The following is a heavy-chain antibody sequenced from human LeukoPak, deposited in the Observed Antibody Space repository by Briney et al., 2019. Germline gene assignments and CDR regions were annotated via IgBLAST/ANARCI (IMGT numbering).Heavy chain of an antibody. D-gene: IGHD1-14*01. J-gene: IGHJ5*02. V-gene: IGHV3-53*01. Sequence: GGSLRLSRAASGFTVSSNYMSWVRQAPGKGLEWVSVIYSGGSTYYADSVKGRFTISRDNSKNTLYLQMNSLRAEDTAVYYCARDHGAGETNWFDPWGQGTLVTVSS. CDR2: IYSGGST. CDR3: ARDHGAGETNWFDP. CDR1: GFTVSSNY.